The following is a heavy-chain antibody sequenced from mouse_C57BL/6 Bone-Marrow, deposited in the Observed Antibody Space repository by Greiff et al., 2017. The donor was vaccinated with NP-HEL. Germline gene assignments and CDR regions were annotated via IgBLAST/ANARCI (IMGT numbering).Heavy chain of an antibody. V-gene: IGHV14-3*01. CDR2: IDPANGNT. Sequence: VQLQQSVAELVRPGASVKLSCTASGYTFTNSFMHWVKQRPEQGLEWIGRIDPANGNTNYDPKFKGKATITADNSSNTAYLQLSSLTSEDAAIYCCRYTDGGYWGQGTPVTVSA. D-gene: IGHD2-3*01. CDR1: GYTFTNSF. CDR3: RYTDGGY. J-gene: IGHJ3*01.